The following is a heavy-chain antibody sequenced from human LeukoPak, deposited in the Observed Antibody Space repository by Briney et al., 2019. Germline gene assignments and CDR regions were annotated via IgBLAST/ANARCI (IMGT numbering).Heavy chain of an antibody. CDR3: AKDYCGGDCYSGWYFDL. V-gene: IGHV3-9*01. J-gene: IGHJ2*01. CDR2: ISYNSDTI. CDR1: GFTFDDYA. Sequence: SLRLTCAASGFTFDDYAMHWVRQAPGKGLEWVSGISYNSDTIAYADSDKGRFTISRDNAKNSLYLQLNSLRAEDTALYYCAKDYCGGDCYSGWYFDLWGRGTLVTASS. D-gene: IGHD2-21*02.